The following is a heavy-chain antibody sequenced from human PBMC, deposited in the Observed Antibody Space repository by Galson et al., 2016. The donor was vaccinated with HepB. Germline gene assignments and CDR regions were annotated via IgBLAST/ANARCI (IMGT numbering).Heavy chain of an antibody. D-gene: IGHD2-21*01. CDR1: GDSVSANSVA. V-gene: IGHV6-1*01. CDR2: TYYRSNWYN. Sequence: CAISGDSVSANSVAWNWIRQSPSRGLEWLGRTYYRSNWYNDYSVSVKGRITFNADTSKNQVSLHLNSVTPEDTAVYYCARDELPMRVLAKFDFWGQGTLVTVSS. CDR3: ARDELPMRVLAKFDF. J-gene: IGHJ4*02.